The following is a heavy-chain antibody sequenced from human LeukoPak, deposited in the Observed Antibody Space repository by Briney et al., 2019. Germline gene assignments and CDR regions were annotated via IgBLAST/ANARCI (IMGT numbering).Heavy chain of an antibody. Sequence: PGRSLRLSCAASGFTFSSYGMHWVRQAPGKGLEWVAVISYDGSNKYYADSVKGRFTISRDNSKNTLYLQMNSLRAEDTAVYYCAKDLPRGREPTGLADYWGQGTLVTVSS. V-gene: IGHV3-30*18. J-gene: IGHJ4*02. D-gene: IGHD2-8*02. CDR2: ISYDGSNK. CDR3: AKDLPRGREPTGLADY. CDR1: GFTFSSYG.